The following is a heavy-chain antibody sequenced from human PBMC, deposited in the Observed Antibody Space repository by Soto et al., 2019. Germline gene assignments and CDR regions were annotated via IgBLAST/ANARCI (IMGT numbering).Heavy chain of an antibody. CDR2: IISGGSRV. CDR3: ARERTSKGGLDV. J-gene: IGHJ6*02. CDR1: GFMFSHDW. V-gene: IGHV3-74*01. Sequence: VGSLRLSCAASGFMFSHDWMNWVRQGPGKGLEWIARIISGGSRVTYADSVEGRFTITRDNAKSMLFLEMHSLTVEDTAVYYCARERTSKGGLDVWGQGTTVTVSS.